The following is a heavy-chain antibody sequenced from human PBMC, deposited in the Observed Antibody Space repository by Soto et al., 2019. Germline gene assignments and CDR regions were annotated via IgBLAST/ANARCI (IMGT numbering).Heavy chain of an antibody. CDR3: ARDSDIESSGWYGAYYFDY. J-gene: IGHJ4*02. Sequence: VQLVQSGAEVKKPGSSVKVSCKASGGTFSSYAISWVRQAPGQGLEWVANIKQDGSEKYYVDSVKGRFTISRDNAKNSLYLQMNSLRAEDTAVYYCARDSDIESSGWYGAYYFDYWGQGTLVTVSS. D-gene: IGHD6-19*01. V-gene: IGHV3-7*01. CDR1: GGTFSSYA. CDR2: IKQDGSEK.